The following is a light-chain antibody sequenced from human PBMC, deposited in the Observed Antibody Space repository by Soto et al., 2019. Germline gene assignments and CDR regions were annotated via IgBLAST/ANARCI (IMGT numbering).Light chain of an antibody. CDR3: QQRNTWPPLT. Sequence: EIALTQSPATLSLSPGERATLSCRASPSVPNYVAWYQQKPGQAPRLLIYDASNRATGIQARCSGSGSGADVTLTISSREADDFSIFYCQQRNTWPPLTFGQGTRLEIK. J-gene: IGKJ5*01. CDR2: DAS. V-gene: IGKV3-11*01. CDR1: PSVPNY.